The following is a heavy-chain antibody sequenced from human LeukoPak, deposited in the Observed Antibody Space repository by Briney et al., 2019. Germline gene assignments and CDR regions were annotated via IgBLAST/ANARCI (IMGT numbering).Heavy chain of an antibody. CDR2: IYYSGST. CDR1: GGSISSYY. D-gene: IGHD5-18*01. Sequence: SETLSLTCTVSGGSISSYYWSWIRQPPGKGLEWIGYIYYSGSTNYNPSLKSRVTISVDTSKNQFSLKLSSVTAADTAVYYCARDTAMGTDAFDIWGQGTIVTVSS. CDR3: ARDTAMGTDAFDI. V-gene: IGHV4-59*01. J-gene: IGHJ3*02.